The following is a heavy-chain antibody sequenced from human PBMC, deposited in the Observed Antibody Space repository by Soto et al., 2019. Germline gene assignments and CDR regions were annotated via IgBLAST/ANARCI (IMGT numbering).Heavy chain of an antibody. V-gene: IGHV3-7*01. CDR3: ARDRYSLAY. CDR1: GFTFSSYW. CDR2: IKQDGSEK. J-gene: IGHJ4*02. Sequence: GGSLRLSCAASGFTFSSYWMSWVRQAPGKGLEWVANIKQDGSEKYYVDSVKGRLNISRDNAKNLMYLQMNSLRAEDTAVYYCARDRYSLAYWGQGTLVTVSS. D-gene: IGHD1-26*01.